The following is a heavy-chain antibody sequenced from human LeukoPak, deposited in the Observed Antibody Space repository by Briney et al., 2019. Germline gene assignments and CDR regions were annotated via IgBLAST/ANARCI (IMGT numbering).Heavy chain of an antibody. Sequence: SETLSLTCAVYGGSFSGYYWSWIRQPPGKGLEWIGEINHSGSTNYNPSLKSRVTISVDTSKNQFSLKLSFVTAADTAVYYCARAVDGSVDYWGQGTLVTVSS. J-gene: IGHJ4*02. CDR3: ARAVDGSVDY. V-gene: IGHV4-34*01. CDR2: INHSGST. D-gene: IGHD3-10*01. CDR1: GGSFSGYY.